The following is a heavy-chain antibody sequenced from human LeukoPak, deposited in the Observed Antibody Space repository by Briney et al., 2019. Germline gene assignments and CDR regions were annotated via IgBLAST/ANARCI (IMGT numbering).Heavy chain of an antibody. CDR2: IYYSGST. CDR1: GGSISSHY. D-gene: IGHD1-14*01. Sequence: SETLSLTGTVSGGSISSHYWSWIRQPPGKGLEWIGYIYYSGSTNYNPSLKSRVTISVDTSKNQFSLKLSSVAATDTAVYYCARKTTTLGPFDYWGQGTLVTVSS. V-gene: IGHV4-59*11. J-gene: IGHJ4*02. CDR3: ARKTTTLGPFDY.